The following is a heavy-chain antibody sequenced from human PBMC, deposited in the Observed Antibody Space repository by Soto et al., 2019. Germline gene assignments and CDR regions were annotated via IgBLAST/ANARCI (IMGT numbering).Heavy chain of an antibody. J-gene: IGHJ6*02. V-gene: IGHV4-31*03. CDR2: IYYSGST. CDR1: GGSISSGGYY. D-gene: IGHD2-2*01. Sequence: SETLSLTCTVSGGSISSGGYYWGWIRQHPGKGLEWIGYIYYSGSTYYNPSLKSRVTISVDTSKNQFSLKLSSVTAADTAVYYCASQVPARSIYYYYGMDVWGQGTTVTVSS. CDR3: ASQVPARSIYYYYGMDV.